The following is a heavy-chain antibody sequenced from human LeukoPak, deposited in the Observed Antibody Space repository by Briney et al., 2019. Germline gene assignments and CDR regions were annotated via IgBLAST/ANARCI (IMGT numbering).Heavy chain of an antibody. J-gene: IGHJ4*02. CDR3: ARGDDSGYYDYFDY. D-gene: IGHD3-22*01. V-gene: IGHV3-53*01. Sequence: GGTLRLSCAASGVTFDSNYLSWVRQAPGKGLEWVSTIYTGGNTYYAASVKGRFTISRDFSKNTVFLHMNSLRAEDTAMYYCARGDDSGYYDYFDYWGQGALVTGSS. CDR1: GVTFDSNY. CDR2: IYTGGNT.